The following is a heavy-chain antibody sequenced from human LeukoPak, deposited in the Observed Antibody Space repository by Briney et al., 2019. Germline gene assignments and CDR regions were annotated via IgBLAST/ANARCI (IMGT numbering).Heavy chain of an antibody. CDR3: ARRVAYYDSSGYYDAFDI. CDR2: IYPGVSAN. D-gene: IGHD3-22*01. Sequence: GESLKISCKGSGYSFTSYWIGWVRQMPGKGLEWMGIIYPGVSANRYSPSFQGQVPISADKSISTAYLQWSSLKASDTAMYYCARRVAYYDSSGYYDAFDIWGQGTMVTVSS. V-gene: IGHV5-51*01. J-gene: IGHJ3*02. CDR1: GYSFTSYW.